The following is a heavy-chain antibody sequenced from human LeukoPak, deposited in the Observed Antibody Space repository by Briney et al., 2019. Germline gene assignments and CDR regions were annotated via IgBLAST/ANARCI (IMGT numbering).Heavy chain of an antibody. D-gene: IGHD6-19*01. Sequence: PGGSLRLSCAASGFTFGSYAMYWVRRAPGKGLEWVSGISGSGGSTFYADSVKGRFTVSRDNSENTVYLQMNSLRDDDTAVYYCAKTTAGYSSGRYPGWPVDYWGQGTLVTVSS. CDR1: GFTFGSYA. J-gene: IGHJ4*02. V-gene: IGHV3-23*01. CDR2: ISGSGGST. CDR3: AKTTAGYSSGRYPGWPVDY.